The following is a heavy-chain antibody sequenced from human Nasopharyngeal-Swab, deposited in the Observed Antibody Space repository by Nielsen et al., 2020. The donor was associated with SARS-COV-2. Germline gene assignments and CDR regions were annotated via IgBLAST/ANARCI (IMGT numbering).Heavy chain of an antibody. CDR3: AREGLYSSSSDVDY. D-gene: IGHD6-6*01. V-gene: IGHV1-3*04. CDR1: GYTFTNSP. J-gene: IGHJ4*02. CDR2: INTGNGYT. Sequence: ASVQVSCKTCGYTFTNSPIHWVRQAPGQRLEWVGWINTGNGYTQYSQKFQGRVTITRDTSAGTAYMELSSLTSEDTAVYYCAREGLYSSSSDVDYWGQGTLVTVSS.